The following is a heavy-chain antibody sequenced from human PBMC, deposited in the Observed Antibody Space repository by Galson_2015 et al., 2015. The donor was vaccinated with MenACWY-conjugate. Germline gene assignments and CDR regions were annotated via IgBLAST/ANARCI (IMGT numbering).Heavy chain of an antibody. D-gene: IGHD5-18*01. J-gene: IGHJ4*02. CDR2: ISSSSSTI. CDR1: GFTFSSYS. V-gene: IGHV3-48*04. CDR3: ARGGRGYSHGLGY. Sequence: SLRLSCAASGFTFSSYSMNWVRQAPGKGLEWVSYISSSSSTIYYADSVKGRFTISRDNAKNSLYLQMNSLRAEDTAVYYCARGGRGYSHGLGYWGQGTLVTVSS.